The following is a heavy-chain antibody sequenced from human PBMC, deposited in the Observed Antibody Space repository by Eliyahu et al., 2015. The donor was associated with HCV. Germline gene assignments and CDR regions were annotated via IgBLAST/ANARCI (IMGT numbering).Heavy chain of an antibody. CDR2: IXRSGRT. CDR1: GDXVTSGSFY. J-gene: IGHJ4*02. V-gene: IGHV4-61*01. Sequence: QVQLQESGPGLVKPSGTLSLTCTVXGDXVTSGSFYWXWIRQPPGKALEWIGYIXRSGRTTYNPSLQSRVTMSVDASXNQFSLKLSSVTTADTAVYYCARDSSVFPFDYWSRGTLVTVSS. CDR3: ARDSSVFPFDY. D-gene: IGHD5/OR15-5a*01.